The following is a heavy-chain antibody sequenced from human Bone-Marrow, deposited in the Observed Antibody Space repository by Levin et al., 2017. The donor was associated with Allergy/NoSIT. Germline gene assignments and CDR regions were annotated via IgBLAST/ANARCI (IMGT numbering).Heavy chain of an antibody. V-gene: IGHV3-23*01. D-gene: IGHD6-19*01. CDR3: AKVGSGWFRNKLDS. J-gene: IGHJ4*02. Sequence: QPGGSLRLSCAASGFTFRTYAMSWVRQAPGKGLEWLSGISGSGAGTFHADSVKGRFNISKDNSKNMVYLQLNSLRVEDTAVYYCAKVGSGWFRNKLDSWGQGTLVTVSS. CDR2: ISGSGAGT. CDR1: GFTFRTYA.